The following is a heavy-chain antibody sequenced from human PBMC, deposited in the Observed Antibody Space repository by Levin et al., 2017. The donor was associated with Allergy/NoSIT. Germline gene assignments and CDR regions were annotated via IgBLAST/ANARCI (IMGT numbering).Heavy chain of an antibody. J-gene: IGHJ2*01. Sequence: KISCKASGGTFSSYTISWVRQAPGQGLEWMGRIIPILGIANYAQKFQGRVTITADKSTSTAYMELSSLRSEDTAVYYCASTNRYSGYDYWYFDLWGRGTLVTVSS. CDR2: IIPILGIA. V-gene: IGHV1-69*02. CDR1: GGTFSSYT. D-gene: IGHD5-12*01. CDR3: ASTNRYSGYDYWYFDL.